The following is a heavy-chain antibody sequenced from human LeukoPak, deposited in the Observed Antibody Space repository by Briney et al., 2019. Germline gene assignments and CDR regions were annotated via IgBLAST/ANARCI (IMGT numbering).Heavy chain of an antibody. CDR3: ARDLSSSWFRQGAFDI. Sequence: GGSLRLSCAASGFIVSSNYMSWVRQAPGKGLEWVSVIYSGGSTYYADSVKGRFTISRDNSKNTLYLQMNSLRAEDTAVYYCARDLSSSWFRQGAFDIWGQGTMVTVSS. D-gene: IGHD6-13*01. CDR2: IYSGGST. J-gene: IGHJ3*02. CDR1: GFIVSSNY. V-gene: IGHV3-66*02.